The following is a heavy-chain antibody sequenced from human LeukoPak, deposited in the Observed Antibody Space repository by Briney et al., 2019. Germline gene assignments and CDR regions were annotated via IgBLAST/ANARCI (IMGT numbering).Heavy chain of an antibody. CDR1: GYTFTSYD. CDR2: MNPNSGNT. D-gene: IGHD6-19*01. CDR3: ASRTSSGWHYYFDY. J-gene: IGHJ4*02. V-gene: IGHV1-8*01. Sequence: GSVKVSCKASGYTFTSYDSNWVRQATGQGLEWMRWMNPNSGNTGYAQKFQGRVTMTRNTSISTAYMELSSLRSEDTAVYYCASRTSSGWHYYFDYWGQGTLVTVSS.